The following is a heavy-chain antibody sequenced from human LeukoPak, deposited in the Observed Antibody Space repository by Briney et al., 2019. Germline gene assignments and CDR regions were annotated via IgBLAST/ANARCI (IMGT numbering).Heavy chain of an antibody. J-gene: IGHJ6*02. CDR3: AKLVTAMVIYYYYGMDV. D-gene: IGHD5-18*01. CDR1: GFTFSSYA. V-gene: IGHV3-23*01. CDR2: ISGSGGST. Sequence: PGGSLRLSCAASGFTFSSYAMSWVRQAPGKGLEWVSAISGSGGSTYYADSVKGRFTISRDNSKNTLYLQMNSLRAEDTAVYYCAKLVTAMVIYYYYGMDVWGQGTTVTVSS.